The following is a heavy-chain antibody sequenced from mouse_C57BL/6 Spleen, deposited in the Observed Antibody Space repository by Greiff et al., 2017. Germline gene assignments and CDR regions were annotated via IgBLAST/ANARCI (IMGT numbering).Heavy chain of an antibody. J-gene: IGHJ2*01. CDR1: GYAFSSYW. D-gene: IGHD1-1*01. CDR2: IYPGDGDT. V-gene: IGHV1-80*01. Sequence: QVQLQQSGAELVKPGASVKISCKASGYAFSSYWMNWVKQRPGKGLEWIGQIYPGDGDTNYNGKFKGKATLTAVKSSSTAYMQLSSLTSEDSAVYFCAREGYYGSSYFDYWGQGTTLTVSS. CDR3: AREGYYGSSYFDY.